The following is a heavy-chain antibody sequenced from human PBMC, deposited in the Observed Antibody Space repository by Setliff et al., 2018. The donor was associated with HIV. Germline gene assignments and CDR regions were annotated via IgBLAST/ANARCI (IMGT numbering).Heavy chain of an antibody. D-gene: IGHD6-13*01. V-gene: IGHV1-2*02. CDR1: GYTFTGYY. Sequence: GASVKVSCKASGYTFTGYYMHWVRQAPGQGLEWMGWINPNSGGTNYAQKFQGRVTMTRDTSISTAYMELSRVKSDDTAVYYCARSSGYTRSWVPGGSWGQGTMVTVSS. CDR2: INPNSGGT. J-gene: IGHJ3*01. CDR3: ARSSGYTRSWVPGGS.